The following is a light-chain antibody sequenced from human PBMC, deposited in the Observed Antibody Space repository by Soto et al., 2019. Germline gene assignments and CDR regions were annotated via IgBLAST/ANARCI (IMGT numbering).Light chain of an antibody. CDR3: QQGYSTPWT. CDR1: QDISTW. Sequence: DIQMTQSPSSVSASVGDRVTITCRASQDISTWVAWYQQKPGKAPKLLISAASTLQSGVPSRFSGSGSWTDFTLTMNSLQPEDFATYYCQQGYSTPWTFGQGTKVEIK. CDR2: AAS. V-gene: IGKV1-12*01. J-gene: IGKJ1*01.